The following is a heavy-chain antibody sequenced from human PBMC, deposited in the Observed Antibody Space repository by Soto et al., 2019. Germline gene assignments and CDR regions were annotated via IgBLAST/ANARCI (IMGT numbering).Heavy chain of an antibody. V-gene: IGHV3-21*01. CDR1: GFSFSSYS. CDR3: AGERPPPGNYAGH. J-gene: IGHJ4*02. Sequence: EVQLVESGGGLVKPGGSLRLSCAASGFSFSSYSMNWVRQAPGKGLEWVSSITSSSSYIFYADAVKGRFAISRDNAKNSLYLQMNSLRAEDTAVYYCAGERPPPGNYAGHWGQGTLVTVSS. D-gene: IGHD4-4*01. CDR2: ITSSSSYI.